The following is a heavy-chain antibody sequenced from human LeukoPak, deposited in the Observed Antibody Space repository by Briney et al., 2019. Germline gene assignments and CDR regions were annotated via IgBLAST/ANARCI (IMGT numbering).Heavy chain of an antibody. CDR2: ISGGGSNS. J-gene: IGHJ5*02. Sequence: GGSLRLSFAASGYTFSIYTMNWVPQAPGKGLEWVSIISGGGSNSNYADSVKGRFTISRDNSKNTLYLQMNSLRVEDTAVYYCAKDPGVVRGSPIPNWFDPWGQGTLVTVSS. CDR3: AKDPGVVRGSPIPNWFDP. CDR1: GYTFSIYT. V-gene: IGHV3-23*01. D-gene: IGHD3-3*01.